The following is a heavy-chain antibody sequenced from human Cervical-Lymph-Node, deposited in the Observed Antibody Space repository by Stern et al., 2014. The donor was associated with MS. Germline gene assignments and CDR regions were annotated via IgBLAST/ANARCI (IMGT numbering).Heavy chain of an antibody. D-gene: IGHD6-13*01. CDR2: IFPVFGTP. J-gene: IGHJ5*02. CDR1: GGTFSKFP. V-gene: IGHV1-69*01. Sequence: QLVQSGAEVTKPWSSVKVSCKASGGTFSKFPSSWVRQAPGQGLGWMGGIFPVFGTPTYAQEFRGRVTITADVSTSTVYMELSSLRSDDTAVYYCALSSETSDRWYSLGYDLWGQGTLVTVSS. CDR3: ALSSETSDRWYSLGYDL.